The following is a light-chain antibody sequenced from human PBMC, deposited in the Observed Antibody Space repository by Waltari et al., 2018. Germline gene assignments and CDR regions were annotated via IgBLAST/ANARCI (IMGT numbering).Light chain of an antibody. V-gene: IGLV2-11*01. J-gene: IGLJ3*02. CDR1: SRAVGCDHD. Sequence: QSALTQPRSVSVAPVQPVTLSCTGPSRAVGCDHDVSWYQHHPGKAPHLIIYDICKRPSGVPDRFSGSKSGNTASLTISGLQAEDEADYYCCSYAGSYTPWVFGGGTKLTVL. CDR2: DIC. CDR3: CSYAGSYTPWV.